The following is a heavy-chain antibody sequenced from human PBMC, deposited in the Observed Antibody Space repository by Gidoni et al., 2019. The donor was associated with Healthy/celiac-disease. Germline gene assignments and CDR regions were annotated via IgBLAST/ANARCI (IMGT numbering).Heavy chain of an antibody. CDR3: ARGISSSWGNDAFDI. CDR1: GGSLSSGDYY. V-gene: IGHV4-30-4*01. D-gene: IGHD6-13*01. Sequence: QVQLQESGPGLVKPSQTLSLTFTVSGGSLSSGDYYWSWIRQPPGKGLEWIGYIYYSGSTYYNPSLKSRVTISVDTSKNQFSLKLSSVTAADTAVYYCARGISSSWGNDAFDIWGQGTMVTVSS. J-gene: IGHJ3*02. CDR2: IYYSGST.